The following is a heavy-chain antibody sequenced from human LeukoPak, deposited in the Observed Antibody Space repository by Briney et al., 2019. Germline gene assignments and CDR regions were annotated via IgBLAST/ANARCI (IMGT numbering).Heavy chain of an antibody. Sequence: KASETLSLTCAVYGGSFSGYYWSWIRQPPGKGLEWIGEINHSGSTNYNPSLKSRVTISVDTSKSQFSLKLSSVTAADTAVYYCARHPGYREFDYWGQGTLVTVSS. J-gene: IGHJ4*02. CDR3: ARHPGYREFDY. D-gene: IGHD1-1*01. V-gene: IGHV4-34*01. CDR1: GGSFSGYY. CDR2: INHSGST.